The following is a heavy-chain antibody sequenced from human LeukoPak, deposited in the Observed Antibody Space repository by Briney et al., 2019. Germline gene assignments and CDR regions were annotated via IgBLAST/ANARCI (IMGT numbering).Heavy chain of an antibody. CDR2: IYTSGST. J-gene: IGHJ3*02. Sequence: SETLSLTCTVSGGSISSGSYYWSWIRQPAGKGLEWIGRIYTSGSTNYNPSLKSRVTISVDTSKNQFSLKLSSVTAADTAVYYCARDGFNGYGGYLGAFDIWGQGTMVTVSS. CDR3: ARDGFNGYGGYLGAFDI. D-gene: IGHD4-17*01. V-gene: IGHV4-61*02. CDR1: GGSISSGSYY.